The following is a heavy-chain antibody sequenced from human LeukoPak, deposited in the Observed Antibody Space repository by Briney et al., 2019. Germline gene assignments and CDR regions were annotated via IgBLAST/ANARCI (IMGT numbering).Heavy chain of an antibody. CDR2: ISGSGGST. J-gene: IGHJ4*02. CDR1: GFTSSSYA. CDR3: AKARLEYLRIDPFDY. Sequence: GGSLRLSCAASGFTSSSYAMSWVRQAPGKGLEWVSAISGSGGSTYYADSVKGRFTISRDNSKNTLYLQMNSLRAEDTAVYYCAKARLEYLRIDPFDYWGQGTLVTVSS. D-gene: IGHD2/OR15-2a*01. V-gene: IGHV3-23*01.